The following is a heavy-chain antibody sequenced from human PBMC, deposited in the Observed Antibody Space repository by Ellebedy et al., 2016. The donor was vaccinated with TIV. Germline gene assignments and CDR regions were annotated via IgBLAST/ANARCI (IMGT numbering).Heavy chain of an antibody. V-gene: IGHV4-59*13. J-gene: IGHJ6*03. CDR2: IYYSGST. CDR3: ARTTPSYNWNGAVYYYYMDV. CDR1: GGSFSGYY. Sequence: SETLSLXXAVYGGSFSGYYWSWIRQPPGKGLEWIGYIYYSGSTNYNPSLKSRVTISVDTSKNQFSLKLSSVTAADTAVYYCARTTPSYNWNGAVYYYYMDVWGKGTTVTVSS. D-gene: IGHD1-1*01.